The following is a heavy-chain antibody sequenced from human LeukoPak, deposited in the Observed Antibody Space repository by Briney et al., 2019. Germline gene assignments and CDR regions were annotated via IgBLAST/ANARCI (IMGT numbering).Heavy chain of an antibody. D-gene: IGHD5-12*01. J-gene: IGHJ4*02. CDR3: ARVGASNSGYDHRRFHFDY. Sequence: PSETLSLTCTVSGGSMSSDYWSWIRQPPGKGLEWIGYVSDSGSTNYNPSLKSRVTFSVDTSKNQFSLKLSSVTAADTAVYYCARVGASNSGYDHRRFHFDYWGQGTLVTVSS. V-gene: IGHV4-59*01. CDR2: VSDSGST. CDR1: GGSMSSDY.